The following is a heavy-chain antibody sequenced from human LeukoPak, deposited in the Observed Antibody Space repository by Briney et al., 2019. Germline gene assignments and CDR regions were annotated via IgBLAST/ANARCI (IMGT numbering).Heavy chain of an antibody. Sequence: ASVKVSCKASGFTFTNYHMHWVRQAPGQGLEWMGIINPSGGSTSYAQKFQGRVTMIRDTSTSTVYMELSSLRSEDTAVYYCAREDSGSYSPNLSSEYYFDYWGQGTLVTVSS. CDR2: INPSGGST. V-gene: IGHV1-46*01. CDR3: AREDSGSYSPNLSSEYYFDY. J-gene: IGHJ4*02. CDR1: GFTFTNYH. D-gene: IGHD3-10*01.